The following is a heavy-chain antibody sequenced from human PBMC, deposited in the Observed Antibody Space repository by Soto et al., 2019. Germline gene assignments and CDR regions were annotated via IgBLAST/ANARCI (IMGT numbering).Heavy chain of an antibody. J-gene: IGHJ4*02. CDR3: ARDYERITMVRGGGHFDY. CDR1: GFTFSSYG. Sequence: GGSLRLSCAASGFTFSSYGMHWVRQAPGKGLEWVAVIWYDGSNKYYADSVKGRFTISRDNSKNTLYLQMNSLRAEDTAVYYCARDYERITMVRGGGHFDYWGQGTLVTVSS. D-gene: IGHD3-10*01. V-gene: IGHV3-33*01. CDR2: IWYDGSNK.